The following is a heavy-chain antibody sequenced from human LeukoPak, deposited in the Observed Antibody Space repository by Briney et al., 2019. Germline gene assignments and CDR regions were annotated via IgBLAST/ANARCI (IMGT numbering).Heavy chain of an antibody. D-gene: IGHD3-22*01. J-gene: IGHJ4*02. Sequence: GGSLRLSCAASGFTFRSYGIHWVRQAPGKGLGWGTIISYDGRNKYYADSVKGRFTISRDNSKNTLYLQMNSLRAEDTAIYYCARGGPNGLFPYPFDFWGQGTRVIVSA. CDR1: GFTFRSYG. V-gene: IGHV3-30*04. CDR3: ARGGPNGLFPYPFDF. CDR2: ISYDGRNK.